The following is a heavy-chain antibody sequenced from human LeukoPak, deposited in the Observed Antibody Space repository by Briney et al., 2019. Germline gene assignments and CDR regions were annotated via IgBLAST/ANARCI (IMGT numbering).Heavy chain of an antibody. CDR1: GFTFSTYS. CDR2: ISSSSSII. D-gene: IGHD1-26*01. CDR3: ARDIGGSYTAIDY. V-gene: IGHV3-48*04. Sequence: GGSLRLSCAASGFTFSTYSMNWVRQAPGKGLEWVSFISSSSSIINYVDSVRGRFTISRDNAKKSLYLQMNSLRAEDTAVYYCARDIGGSYTAIDYWGQGTLVTVSS. J-gene: IGHJ4*02.